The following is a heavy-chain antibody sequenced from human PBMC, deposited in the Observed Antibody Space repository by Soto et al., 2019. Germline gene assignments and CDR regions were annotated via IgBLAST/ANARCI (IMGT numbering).Heavy chain of an antibody. CDR2: IYSGGST. D-gene: IGHD3-3*01. CDR1: GFTVDSNY. Sequence: EVQLVESGGGLVQPGESLRLSCAASGFTVDSNYMNWVRQVPGKGLEWVSIIYSGGSTYYADSVKGRFTISRDNSKNTPYLQMNSLRAEDTAVYDCARATFCSEDYWGQGTLVTVSS. V-gene: IGHV3-66*01. CDR3: ARATFCSEDY. J-gene: IGHJ4*02.